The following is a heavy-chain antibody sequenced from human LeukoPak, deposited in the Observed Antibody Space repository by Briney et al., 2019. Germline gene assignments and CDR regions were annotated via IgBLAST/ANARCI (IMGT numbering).Heavy chain of an antibody. D-gene: IGHD3-22*01. CDR3: ARHYPGDYYDSSGYWNAFDI. Sequence: SETLSPTCTVSGGSISSSSYYWGWIRQPPGKGLEWIGSIYYSGSTYYNPSLKSRVTISVDTSKNQFSLKLSSVTAADTAVYYCARHYPGDYYDSSGYWNAFDIWGQGTMVTVSS. CDR1: GGSISSSSYY. J-gene: IGHJ3*02. V-gene: IGHV4-39*01. CDR2: IYYSGST.